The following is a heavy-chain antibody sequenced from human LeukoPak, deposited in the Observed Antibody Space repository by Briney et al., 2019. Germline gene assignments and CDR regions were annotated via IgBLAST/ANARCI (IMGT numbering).Heavy chain of an antibody. D-gene: IGHD6-13*01. V-gene: IGHV4-30-4*08. J-gene: IGHJ4*02. CDR3: AKSYSSSLIDD. CDR2: SYNSGST. Sequence: PSQTLSLTCTVSGGSISSGDYYWSWIRQPPGKGLEWIGYSYNSGSTYYNPSLKSRVTISVDTSKNQFSLKLSSVTAADTAVYYCAKSYSSSLIDDWGQGTLVTVSS. CDR1: GGSISSGDYY.